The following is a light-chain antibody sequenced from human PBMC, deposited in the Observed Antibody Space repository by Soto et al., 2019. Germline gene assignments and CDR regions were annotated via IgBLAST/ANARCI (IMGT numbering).Light chain of an antibody. CDR3: HQRSNWPPLT. J-gene: IGKJ4*01. V-gene: IGKV3-11*01. CDR2: DAS. Sequence: EIVLTQSPATLSLSPGERATLSCRASQSVGGYLDRYQQKPGQAPSLLIYDASNRASGIPARFSGSGSGTDFALTISSLEPEDLAVYYCHQRSNWPPLTFGGGTKVEIK. CDR1: QSVGGY.